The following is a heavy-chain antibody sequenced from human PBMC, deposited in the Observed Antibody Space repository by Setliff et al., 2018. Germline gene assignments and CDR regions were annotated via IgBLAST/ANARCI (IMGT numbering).Heavy chain of an antibody. CDR2: IWFDGSNH. V-gene: IGHV3-33*06. J-gene: IGHJ6*03. CDR1: GFNFSSYG. D-gene: IGHD2-15*01. CDR3: AKESGAHYFYYYYMDV. Sequence: VGSLRLSCAASGFNFSSYGMHWVRQAPGKGLEWVAAIWFDGSNHYYVDSVKGRFIISRDNSKNTLYLQMNSLRAEDTAVYFCAKESGAHYFYYYYMDVWGKGTTVTVSS.